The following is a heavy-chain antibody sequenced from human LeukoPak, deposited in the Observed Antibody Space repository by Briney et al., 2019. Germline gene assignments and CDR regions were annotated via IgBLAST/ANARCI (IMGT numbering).Heavy chain of an antibody. D-gene: IGHD6-19*01. CDR1: GFTFSNYA. J-gene: IGHJ4*02. Sequence: GGSLRLSCAASGFTFSNYAMTWVRQAPGKGLEWVSGISGGGGNTYYADSVKGRFTISRDNSKNTLYLQMNSLRADDTALYYCATRPTIAVPIGWGQGTLVTVSS. CDR3: ATRPTIAVPIG. CDR2: ISGGGGNT. V-gene: IGHV3-23*01.